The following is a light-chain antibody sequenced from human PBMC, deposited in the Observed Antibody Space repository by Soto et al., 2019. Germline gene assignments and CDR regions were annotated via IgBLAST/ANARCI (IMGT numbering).Light chain of an antibody. CDR3: QQYNNWPGT. CDR2: GAS. V-gene: IGKV3-15*01. J-gene: IGKJ1*01. CDR1: QSVSSS. Sequence: EIVMTQSPGTLSVSPGEGATLSCRASQSVSSSLAWYQQKPGQAPRLLLYGASTRATGIPARFSGSGSETEFTLSISSLQSEDFAVYYCQQYNNWPGTFGQGTRW.